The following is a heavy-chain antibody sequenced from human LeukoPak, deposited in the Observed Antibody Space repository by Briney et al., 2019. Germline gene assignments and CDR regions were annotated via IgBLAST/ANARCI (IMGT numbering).Heavy chain of an antibody. D-gene: IGHD3-3*01. V-gene: IGHV4-59*01. J-gene: IGHJ5*02. CDR1: GGSISSYY. CDR3: ARAWPNYDFWSGYYGGFDP. CDR2: IYYSGST. Sequence: SETLSLTCTVSGGSISSYYWSWIRQPPGKGLEWIGYIYYSGSTNYNPSPKSRVTISLDTSKNQFSMKLSSVTAADTAVYYCARAWPNYDFWSGYYGGFDPWGQGTLVTVSS.